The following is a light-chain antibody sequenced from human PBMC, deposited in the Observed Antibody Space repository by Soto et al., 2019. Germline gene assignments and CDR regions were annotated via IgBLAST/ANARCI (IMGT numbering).Light chain of an antibody. Sequence: DIQMNQSPSTLSASAGYRVTMTPRASQSISSWLAWYQQKPGKAPKLLIYDASSLQSGVPSRFSGSGSGTDFTLTISSLQPEDFATYYCQQANSFPITFGQGTRLENK. J-gene: IGKJ5*01. CDR2: DAS. V-gene: IGKV1-12*01. CDR1: QSISSW. CDR3: QQANSFPIT.